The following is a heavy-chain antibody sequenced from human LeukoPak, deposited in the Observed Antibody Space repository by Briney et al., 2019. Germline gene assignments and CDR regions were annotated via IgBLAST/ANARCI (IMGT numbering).Heavy chain of an antibody. Sequence: PSETLSLTCTVSGYSISSGYYWGWIRQPPGKGPEWIASIYHSGKTYYNPSLKSRLTISLDTSKNQFSLKLSSVDAADTAVYYCARDGEKGTTWGFDYWGQGTLVAVSS. CDR3: ARDGEKGTTWGFDY. CDR2: IYHSGKT. J-gene: IGHJ4*02. D-gene: IGHD1-1*01. V-gene: IGHV4-38-2*02. CDR1: GYSISSGYY.